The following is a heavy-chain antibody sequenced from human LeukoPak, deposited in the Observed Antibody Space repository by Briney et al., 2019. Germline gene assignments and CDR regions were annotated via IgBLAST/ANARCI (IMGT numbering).Heavy chain of an antibody. CDR2: IYYSWST. Sequence: SETLSLTCTVSGDSISSSFYYWGGIRQPPGKGLEWIGSIYYSWSTYSNPSLKSRVTISVDTSKNHFSLKLSSVTAADTAVYYCARYYDILTGYYRAFDPWGQGTLVTVSS. V-gene: IGHV4-39*02. D-gene: IGHD3-9*01. CDR3: ARYYDILTGYYRAFDP. CDR1: GDSISSSFYY. J-gene: IGHJ5*02.